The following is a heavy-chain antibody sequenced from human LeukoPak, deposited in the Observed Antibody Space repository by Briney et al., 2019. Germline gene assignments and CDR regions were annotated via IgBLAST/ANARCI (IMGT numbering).Heavy chain of an antibody. CDR1: GGSISSSTYY. D-gene: IGHD2-2*01. J-gene: IGHJ6*02. CDR2: INHSGST. V-gene: IGHV4-39*07. Sequence: SETLSLTCIVSGGSISSSTYYWGWVRQPPGKGLEWIGEINHSGSTNYNSSLKSRVTISVDTSKNQFSLKLSSVTAADTAVYYCARRLSTRYCSSTSCLYGMDVWGQGTTVTVSS. CDR3: ARRLSTRYCSSTSCLYGMDV.